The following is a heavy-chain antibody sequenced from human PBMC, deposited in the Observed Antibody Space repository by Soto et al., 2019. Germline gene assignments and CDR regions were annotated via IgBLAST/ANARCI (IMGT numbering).Heavy chain of an antibody. Sequence: GASVKVSCKASGYSFTTYGISWVRQAPGQGLEWMGWINAYNGNTNYAQNLQGRVTMTTDTSTSTAYMELRSLRSDDTAVCYCARSGQRNWFDPWGQGTLVTVSS. CDR1: GYSFTTYG. CDR2: INAYNGNT. V-gene: IGHV1-18*01. CDR3: ARSGQRNWFDP. J-gene: IGHJ5*02. D-gene: IGHD1-1*01.